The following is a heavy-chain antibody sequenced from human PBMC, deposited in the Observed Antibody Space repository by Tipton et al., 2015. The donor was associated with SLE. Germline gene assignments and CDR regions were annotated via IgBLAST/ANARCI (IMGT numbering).Heavy chain of an antibody. CDR2: MHSSGST. CDR1: GGSMSSDY. V-gene: IGHV4-59*08. J-gene: IGHJ6*02. Sequence: TLSLTCTVSGGSMSSDYWTWIRQPPGKGLEWIGYMHSSGSTNYNPSLKSRVTISVDTSKNQFSLKLSSVTAADTAIYYCARHLYYYYGMDVWGQGTTVTVSS. CDR3: ARHLYYYYGMDV.